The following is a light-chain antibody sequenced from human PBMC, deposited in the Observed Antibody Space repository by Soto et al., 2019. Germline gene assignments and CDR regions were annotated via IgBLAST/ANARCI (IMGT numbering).Light chain of an antibody. V-gene: IGLV2-14*01. CDR2: EVN. J-gene: IGLJ1*01. CDR1: STDVGGYNY. CDR3: GSYTSTDTPFV. Sequence: QCALAQPSSVSGSPGQSITISCTGASTDVGGYNYVSWYQHHPGKGPKLIIYEVNNRPSGASDRFSGSKSGIKASLTISNLEAEDESDYYCGSYTSTDTPFVFGTGTKVTVL.